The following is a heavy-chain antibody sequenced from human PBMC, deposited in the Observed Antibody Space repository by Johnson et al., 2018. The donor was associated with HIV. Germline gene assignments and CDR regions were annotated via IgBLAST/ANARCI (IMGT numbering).Heavy chain of an antibody. D-gene: IGHD6-13*01. CDR1: GFTVSRNY. CDR3: ASFAAAGDAFDI. V-gene: IGHV3-66*02. J-gene: IGHJ3*02. CDR2: IYSGDNT. Sequence: MLLVESGGGVAQPGGSLRLSCAASGFTVSRNYMSWVRQAPGKGLEWVSVIYSGDNTFHADSVKGRFTISRDNSKNTLYLQMNSLRAEDTAVYYCASFAAAGDAFDIWGQGTMVTVSS.